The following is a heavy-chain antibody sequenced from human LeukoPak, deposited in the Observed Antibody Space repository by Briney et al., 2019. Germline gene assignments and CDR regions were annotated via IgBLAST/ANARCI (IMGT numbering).Heavy chain of an antibody. V-gene: IGHV1-8*01. D-gene: IGHD4-17*01. Sequence: ASVKVSCKASGYTFTSYDINWVRQATGQGLEWMGWMNPNSGNTGYAQKFQGRVTMTRNTSISTAYMELSSLRSEDTAVYYCARGPYGRAVYYYYMDVRGKGTTVTVSS. CDR3: ARGPYGRAVYYYYMDV. J-gene: IGHJ6*03. CDR1: GYTFTSYD. CDR2: MNPNSGNT.